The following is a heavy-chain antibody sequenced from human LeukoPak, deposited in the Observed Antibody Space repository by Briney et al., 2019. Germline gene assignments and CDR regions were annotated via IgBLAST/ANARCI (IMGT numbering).Heavy chain of an antibody. CDR3: ARRVQMSSASATSNTWLDP. Sequence: PSETLSLTCTVSGDSISTYYWNWIRHPPGKRLEWIAHIHFSGDANYNPSLKSRVTISLDSAKNQFSLRLISVTAADTAVYYCARRVQMSSASATSNTWLDPWGQGTLVSVSP. J-gene: IGHJ5*02. CDR2: IHFSGDA. CDR1: GDSISTYY. V-gene: IGHV4-59*01. D-gene: IGHD3-10*01.